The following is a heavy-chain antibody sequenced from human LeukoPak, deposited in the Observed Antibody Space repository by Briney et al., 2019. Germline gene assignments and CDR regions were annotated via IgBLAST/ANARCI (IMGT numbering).Heavy chain of an antibody. J-gene: IGHJ5*02. Sequence: SQTLSLTCTVSGGSISSGGYYWSWNRQHPGKGLEWIGYIYYSGSTYYNPSLKSRVTISVDTSKNQFSLKLSSVTAADTAVYYCARVMNIGGVRFDPWGQGTLVTVSS. D-gene: IGHD3-16*01. CDR3: ARVMNIGGVRFDP. V-gene: IGHV4-31*03. CDR1: GGSISSGGYY. CDR2: IYYSGST.